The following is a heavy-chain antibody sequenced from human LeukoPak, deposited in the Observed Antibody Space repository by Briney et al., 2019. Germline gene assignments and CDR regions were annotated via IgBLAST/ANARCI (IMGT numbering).Heavy chain of an antibody. Sequence: GASVKVSCNISGDTFTTYDINWVRQATGQGLEWMGWMNPNSGNTGYAQKFQGRVTMTRNTSISTAYMELSSLRSEDTAVYYCARALLGATLFWFDPWGQGTLVTVSS. CDR2: MNPNSGNT. CDR3: ARALLGATLFWFDP. V-gene: IGHV1-8*01. CDR1: GDTFTTYD. J-gene: IGHJ5*02. D-gene: IGHD1-26*01.